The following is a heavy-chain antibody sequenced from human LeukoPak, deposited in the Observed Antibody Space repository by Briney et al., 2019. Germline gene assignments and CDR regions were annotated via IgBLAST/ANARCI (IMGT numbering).Heavy chain of an antibody. D-gene: IGHD3-22*01. CDR3: ARDSRSSYYDSSGYPV. CDR1: GYTFTSYY. J-gene: IGHJ4*02. CDR2: INTSGGST. V-gene: IGHV1-46*01. Sequence: GASVKVSCKASGYTFTSYYMHWVRQAPGQGLEWMGIINTSGGSTSYAQKFQGRVTMTRDTSTSTVYMELSSLRSEDTAVYYCARDSRSSYYDSSGYPVWGQGTLVTVSS.